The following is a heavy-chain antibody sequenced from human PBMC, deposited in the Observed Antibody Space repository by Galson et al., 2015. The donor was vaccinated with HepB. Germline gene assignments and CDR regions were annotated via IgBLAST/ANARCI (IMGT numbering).Heavy chain of an antibody. CDR1: GDSISTYF. CDR3: VRERGGSGTSWVEWDY. D-gene: IGHD3-10*01. J-gene: IGHJ4*02. V-gene: IGHV4-59*08. Sequence: SETLSLTCTVSGDSISTYFWSWIRQPPGKGLEWIGYIDYTGRTSYNPSLKSRVTMSVDSSRNNFSLRLTSVTAADKAVYFCVRERGGSGTSWVEWDYGGQGILVTASS. CDR2: IDYTGRT.